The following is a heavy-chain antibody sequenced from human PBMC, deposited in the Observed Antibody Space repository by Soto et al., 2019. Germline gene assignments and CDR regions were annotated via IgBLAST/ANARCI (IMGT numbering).Heavy chain of an antibody. CDR3: GRKPPSITMVRGFIKTGYGRDV. CDR2: INPSGGST. D-gene: IGHD3-10*01. CDR1: GYTFTSYY. J-gene: IGHJ6*02. V-gene: IGHV1-46*01. Sequence: ASVKVSCKASGYTFTSYYMHWVRQAPGQGLEWMGIINPSGGSTRYAQKFQGRVTMTRDTSTSTVYMELSSLRSEDTAVYYCGRKPPSITMVRGFIKTGYGRDVWGQGTRVTVSS.